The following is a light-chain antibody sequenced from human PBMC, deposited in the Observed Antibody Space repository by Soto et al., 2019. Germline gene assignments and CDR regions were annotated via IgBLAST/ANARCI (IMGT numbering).Light chain of an antibody. CDR2: GAS. Sequence: LTQSPGTLSLSPGEGATLSCRTSQRVDNNFVAWYQQKPGQAPRLLIYGASTRATGIPDRFSGSGFGTDFTLTITRLEHEDFAVYYCLQYGRSPKAFGQGTKV. J-gene: IGKJ1*01. CDR1: QRVDNNF. V-gene: IGKV3-20*01. CDR3: LQYGRSPKA.